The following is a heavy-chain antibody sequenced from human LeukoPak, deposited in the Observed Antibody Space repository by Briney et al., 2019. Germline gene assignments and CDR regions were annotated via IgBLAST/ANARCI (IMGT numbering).Heavy chain of an antibody. J-gene: IGHJ4*02. CDR1: GFTFSSYA. Sequence: PGRSLRLSCAASGFTFSSYAMHWVRQAPGKGPEWVAVISYDGSNKYYADSVKGRFTISKDNSKNTLYLQMNSLRAEDTAVYYCAREGYDSSGYYYEYYFDYWGQGTLVTVSS. CDR3: AREGYDSSGYYYEYYFDY. V-gene: IGHV3-30-3*01. D-gene: IGHD3-22*01. CDR2: ISYDGSNK.